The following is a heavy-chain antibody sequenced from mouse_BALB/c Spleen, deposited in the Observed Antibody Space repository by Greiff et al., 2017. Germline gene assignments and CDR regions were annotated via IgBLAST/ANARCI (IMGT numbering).Heavy chain of an antibody. CDR2: ISSGGSYT. D-gene: IGHD2-4*01. Sequence: EVQVVESGGGLVKPGGSLKLSCAASGFTFSSYAMSWVRQSPEKRLEWVAEISSGGSYTYYPDTVTGRFTISRDNAKNTLYLEMSSLRSEDTAMYYCASLYYDYDEAWFAYWGQGTLVTVSA. J-gene: IGHJ3*01. CDR3: ASLYYDYDEAWFAY. V-gene: IGHV5-9-4*01. CDR1: GFTFSSYA.